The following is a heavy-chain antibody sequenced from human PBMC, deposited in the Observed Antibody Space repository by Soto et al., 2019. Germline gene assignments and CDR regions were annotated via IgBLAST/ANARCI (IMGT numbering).Heavy chain of an antibody. CDR2: ISYDGSNK. Sequence: GGSLRLSCAASGFTFSSYAMHWVRQAPGKGLEWVAVISYDGSNKYYADSVKGRFTISRDNSKNMLYLQMNSLRAEDTAVYYCARDSSEYYDFWSGYSIKGMDVWGQGTTVTVSS. D-gene: IGHD3-3*01. J-gene: IGHJ6*02. CDR3: ARDSSEYYDFWSGYSIKGMDV. CDR1: GFTFSSYA. V-gene: IGHV3-30-3*01.